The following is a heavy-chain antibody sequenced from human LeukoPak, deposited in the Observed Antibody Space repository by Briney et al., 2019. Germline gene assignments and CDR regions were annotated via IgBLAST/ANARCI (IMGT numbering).Heavy chain of an antibody. J-gene: IGHJ5*02. CDR3: ARTGYSSSWERWFDP. Sequence: SCKASGYTFTSYTMHWVRQAPGKGLEWVATIKTDGSEKYYVDSVKGRFTISRDNARNSMYLQMNSLRGEDTAVYYCARTGYSSSWERWFDPWGQGTLVTVSS. CDR2: IKTDGSEK. CDR1: GYTFTSYT. V-gene: IGHV3-7*01. D-gene: IGHD6-13*01.